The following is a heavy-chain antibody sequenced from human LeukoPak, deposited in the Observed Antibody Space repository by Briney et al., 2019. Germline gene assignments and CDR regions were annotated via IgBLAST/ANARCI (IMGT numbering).Heavy chain of an antibody. Sequence: GGSLRLSCAASGFTFSSYGMSWVRQAPGKGLEWVSAISGSGGSTYYADSVKGRFTISRDNTKNTLYLQMNGLRAEDTAVYYCAKDLLYGSGSSYFDYWGQGTLVTVSS. CDR1: GFTFSSYG. V-gene: IGHV3-23*01. J-gene: IGHJ4*02. CDR2: ISGSGGST. D-gene: IGHD3-10*01. CDR3: AKDLLYGSGSSYFDY.